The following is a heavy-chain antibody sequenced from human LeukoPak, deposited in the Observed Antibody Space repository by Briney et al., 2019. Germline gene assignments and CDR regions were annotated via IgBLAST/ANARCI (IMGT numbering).Heavy chain of an antibody. CDR2: IYYSGRT. Sequence: SETLSLTCAVSGGSISSSSFYWGWIRQPPGKGLEWIGSIYYSGRTSYNPSLQSRVTISADTSRNQFSLKLSSVTAADTAIYYCARHIHSSDCEYYFDYWGQGTLVTVSS. D-gene: IGHD6-19*01. CDR1: GGSISSSSFY. J-gene: IGHJ4*02. CDR3: ARHIHSSDCEYYFDY. V-gene: IGHV4-39*01.